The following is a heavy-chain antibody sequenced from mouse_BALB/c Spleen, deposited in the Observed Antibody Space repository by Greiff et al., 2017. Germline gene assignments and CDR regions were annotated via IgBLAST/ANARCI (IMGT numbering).Heavy chain of an antibody. D-gene: IGHD2-10*02. V-gene: IGHV1-54*01. J-gene: IGHJ3*01. CDR2: INPGSGGT. Sequence: QVQLKESGAELVRPGTSVKVSCKASGYAFTNYLIEWVKQRPGQGLEWIGVINPGSGGTNYNEKFKGKATLTADKSSSTAYMQLSSLTSDDSAVYFCARSEYGNYFAYWGQGTLVTVSA. CDR1: GYAFTNYL. CDR3: ARSEYGNYFAY.